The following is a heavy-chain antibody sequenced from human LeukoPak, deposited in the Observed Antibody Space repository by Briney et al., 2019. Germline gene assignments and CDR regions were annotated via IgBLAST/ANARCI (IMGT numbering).Heavy chain of an antibody. V-gene: IGHV3-30-3*01. CDR1: GFTFSSYA. CDR3: AREGPSYYDSSGYYDY. J-gene: IGHJ4*02. D-gene: IGHD3-22*01. Sequence: GGSLRLSCAASGFTFSSYAMHWVRQAPGKGLEGVAVISYDGSNKYYADSVKGRFTISRDNSKNTLYLQMNSLRAEDTAVYYCAREGPSYYDSSGYYDYWGQGTLVTVSS. CDR2: ISYDGSNK.